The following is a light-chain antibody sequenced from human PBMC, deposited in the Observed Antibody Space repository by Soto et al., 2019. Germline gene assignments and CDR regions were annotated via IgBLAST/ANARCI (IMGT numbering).Light chain of an antibody. CDR3: QQYGSSPPQVT. CDR1: QSVSSSY. Sequence: EIVLTQSPGTLSLSPGERATLSCRASQSVSSSYLAWYQQKPDQAPRLLIYGASSRATGIPDRFSGSGSGTDFTLTISRLEPEDFAVYYCQQYGSSPPQVTFGPGTKVDIK. J-gene: IGKJ3*01. V-gene: IGKV3-20*01. CDR2: GAS.